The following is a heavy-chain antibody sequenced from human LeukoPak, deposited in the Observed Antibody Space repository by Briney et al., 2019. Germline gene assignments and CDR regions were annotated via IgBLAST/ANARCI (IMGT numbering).Heavy chain of an antibody. J-gene: IGHJ4*02. CDR2: IYYSGST. CDR3: ARRYDILTGSPYDS. V-gene: IGHV4-39*01. Sequence: SETLSLTCTVSGGSISSSSYYWGWIRQPPGKGLEWIGSIYYSGSTYYNPSLKSRVTISVDTSKNQFSLKLSSVTAADTAVYYCARRYDILTGSPYDSWGQGTLVTVSS. D-gene: IGHD3-9*01. CDR1: GGSISSSSYY.